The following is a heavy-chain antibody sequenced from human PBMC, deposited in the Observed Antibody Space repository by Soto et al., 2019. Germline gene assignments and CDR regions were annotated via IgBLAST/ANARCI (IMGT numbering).Heavy chain of an antibody. V-gene: IGHV3-23*01. CDR1: GFDFINNA. Sequence: GGSLRLSCAASGFDFINNAMAWVRQAPGKGLEWVSTISADITYTYYADAVRGRFTVSRDNSKNTVYLHMNSLRADDTAVYYCANPNTAKRAFDIWGQETMVTFSS. CDR2: ISADITYT. CDR3: ANPNTAKRAFDI. J-gene: IGHJ3*02. D-gene: IGHD2-21*02.